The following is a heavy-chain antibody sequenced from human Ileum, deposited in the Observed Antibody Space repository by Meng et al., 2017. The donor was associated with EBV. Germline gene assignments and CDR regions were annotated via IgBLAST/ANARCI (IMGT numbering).Heavy chain of an antibody. V-gene: IGHV4-4*02. CDR1: GASISSNNW. CDR3: ASGRDYAWHS. D-gene: IGHD4-17*01. J-gene: IGHJ4*02. CDR2: IYHSGST. Sequence: QGQMQESGPGLVKPSGTLSLTCAVSGASISSNNWWSWVRQPPGKGLEWIGEIYHSGSTNYNPSFKSRVTMSVDKSKNQISLNLSSVTAADTAVYYCASGRDYAWHSWGRGTLVTVSS.